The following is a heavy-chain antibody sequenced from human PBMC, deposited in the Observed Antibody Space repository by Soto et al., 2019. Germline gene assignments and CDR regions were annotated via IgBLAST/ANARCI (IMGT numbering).Heavy chain of an antibody. V-gene: IGHV1-3*01. D-gene: IGHD6-19*01. CDR3: ARDRDPQFYGSGPSAWFV. J-gene: IGHJ4*02. Sequence: ASVKVSCKASGYTFTSYAMHWVRQAPGQRLEWMGWINAGSGNTKYSQKFQGRVTMTRDTSVSTAYMELSRLRSDDTAVYYCARDRDPQFYGSGPSAWFVWGQGTLVPVSS. CDR1: GYTFTSYA. CDR2: INAGSGNT.